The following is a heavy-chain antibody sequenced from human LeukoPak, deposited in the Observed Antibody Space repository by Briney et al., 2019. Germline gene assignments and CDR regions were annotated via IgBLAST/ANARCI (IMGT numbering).Heavy chain of an antibody. CDR2: VNPDGSRT. D-gene: IGHD4/OR15-4a*01. CDR3: AREPNSARDFDY. CDR1: GFPFNNYW. Sequence: GGSLRLSCTASGFPFNNYWMHWVRQAPGKGLVWVSRVNPDGSRTINADSVTGRFTISRDNAKNTLYLQMNSLRAEDSAVYYCAREPNSARDFDYWGQGTLVTVSS. V-gene: IGHV3-74*01. J-gene: IGHJ4*02.